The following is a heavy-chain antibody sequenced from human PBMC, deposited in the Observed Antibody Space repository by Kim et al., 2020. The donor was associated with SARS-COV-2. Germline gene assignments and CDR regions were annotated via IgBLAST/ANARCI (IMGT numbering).Heavy chain of an antibody. D-gene: IGHD6-13*01. Sequence: PSLKSRITISADTSKIQFSLKLGTVTAADTAVYYCARPSSSWWGHMDVWGKGTTVTVSS. J-gene: IGHJ6*03. CDR3: ARPSSSWWGHMDV. V-gene: IGHV4-34*01.